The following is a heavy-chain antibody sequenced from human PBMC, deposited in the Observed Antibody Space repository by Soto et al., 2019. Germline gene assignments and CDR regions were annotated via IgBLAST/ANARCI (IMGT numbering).Heavy chain of an antibody. V-gene: IGHV3-49*03. CDR1: GFTFGDYA. J-gene: IGHJ4*02. CDR3: TRASSLDFDF. CDR2: IRRNAYGGTT. Sequence: GSLRLSCTTSGFTFGDYALILFRQSPLKWLEWVVFIRRNAYGGTTDYAASVKGRFTISRDDSKSIAYLQMNSLRTEDTALYYCTRASSLDFDFWGQGTLVTVSS. D-gene: IGHD3-16*01.